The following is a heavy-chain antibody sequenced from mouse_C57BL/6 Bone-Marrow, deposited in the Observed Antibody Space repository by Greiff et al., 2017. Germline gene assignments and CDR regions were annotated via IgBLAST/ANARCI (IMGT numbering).Heavy chain of an antibody. V-gene: IGHV1-63*01. CDR3: ARSLYYSYEWYFDV. D-gene: IGHD2-12*01. Sequence: QVQLKESGAELVRPGTSVKMSCKASGYTFTNYWIGWAKQRPGHGLEWIGDIYPGGGYTNYNEKFKGKATLTADTSSSTAYMQFSSLTSEYSAIYYCARSLYYSYEWYFDVWGTGTTVTVSS. J-gene: IGHJ1*03. CDR2: IYPGGGYT. CDR1: GYTFTNYW.